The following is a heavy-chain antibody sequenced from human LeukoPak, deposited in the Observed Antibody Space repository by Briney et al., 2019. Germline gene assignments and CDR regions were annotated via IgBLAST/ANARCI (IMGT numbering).Heavy chain of an antibody. CDR3: ARDLVGIVNNAFDI. D-gene: IGHD3-22*01. J-gene: IGHJ3*02. Sequence: GGSLRLSCAASGFTFSSYAMHWVRQAPGKGLEWVAVISYDGSNKYYADSAKGRFTISRDNSKNTLYLQMNSLRAEDTAVYYCARDLVGIVNNAFDIWGQGTMVTVSS. V-gene: IGHV3-30-3*01. CDR1: GFTFSSYA. CDR2: ISYDGSNK.